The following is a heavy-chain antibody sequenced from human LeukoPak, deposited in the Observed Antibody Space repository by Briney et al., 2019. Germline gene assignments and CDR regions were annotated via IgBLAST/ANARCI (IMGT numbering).Heavy chain of an antibody. V-gene: IGHV4-59*01. J-gene: IGHJ4*02. CDR2: FHNSGTS. CDR1: DDSISDYY. D-gene: IGHD3-16*01. Sequence: SETLSLTCTVSDDSISDYYRGWIRQPPGKGLEWFGYFHNSGTSTYNPSLKSRVTISADTSKNQFSLKLNSLTTADTAVYYCTRGAGWLIDYWGQGTLVTVSS. CDR3: TRGAGWLIDY.